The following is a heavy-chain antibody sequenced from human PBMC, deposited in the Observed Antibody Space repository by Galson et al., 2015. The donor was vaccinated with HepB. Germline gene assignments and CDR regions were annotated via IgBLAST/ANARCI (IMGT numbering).Heavy chain of an antibody. CDR3: ARYHRSASTSWLDY. Sequence: SLRLSCAASGFIFRTYTMHWVRQAPGKGLEWVSSISYGSDYIYYADSVKGRFTISRDNAKNSLYLQMNSLRVEDTAVYYCARYHRSASTSWLDYWGQGTLVTVSS. CDR2: ISYGSDYI. V-gene: IGHV3-21*01. D-gene: IGHD6-13*01. CDR1: GFIFRTYT. J-gene: IGHJ4*02.